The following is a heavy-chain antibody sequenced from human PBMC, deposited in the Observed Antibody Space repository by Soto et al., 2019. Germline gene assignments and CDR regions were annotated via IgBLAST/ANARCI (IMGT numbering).Heavy chain of an antibody. CDR1: GFTFSSYA. J-gene: IGHJ4*02. CDR2: ISSTTNYI. V-gene: IGHV3-21*01. CDR3: ARESEDLTSNFDY. Sequence: GGSLRLSCAASGFTFSSYAMSWVRRAPGKGLEWVSSISSTTNYIYYADSMKGRFTVSRDNAKNSVYLEMNSLSAEDTALYYCARESEDLTSNFDYWGQGTLVTVSS.